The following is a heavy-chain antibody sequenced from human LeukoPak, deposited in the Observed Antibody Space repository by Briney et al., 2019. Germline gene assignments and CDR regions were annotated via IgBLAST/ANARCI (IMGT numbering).Heavy chain of an antibody. CDR3: ARGRYCSADICSGGDAFDI. D-gene: IGHD2-15*01. CDR1: GGSTNNYY. J-gene: IGHJ3*02. CDR2: IYTRGST. V-gene: IGHV4-4*07. Sequence: VRPSETLSLTCTVSGGSTNNYYWSWIRQPAGKGLEWIGRIYTRGSTNYNPSLKSRVTMSVDTSKNQFSLKLSSVTAADTAVYYCARGRYCSADICSGGDAFDIWGQGTMVSVSS.